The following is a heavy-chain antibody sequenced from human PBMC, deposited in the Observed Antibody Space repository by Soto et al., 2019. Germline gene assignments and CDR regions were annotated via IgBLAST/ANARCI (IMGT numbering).Heavy chain of an antibody. J-gene: IGHJ3*02. CDR1: GGSISSGGYS. V-gene: IGHV4-30-2*01. CDR3: AREMASAFDI. Sequence: PSETLSLTCAVSGGSISSGGYSWSWIRQPPGKGLEWIGYIYHSGSTYYNPSLKSRVTISVDRSKNQFSLKLSSVTAADTAVYYCAREMASAFDIWGQGTMVTVSS. CDR2: IYHSGST.